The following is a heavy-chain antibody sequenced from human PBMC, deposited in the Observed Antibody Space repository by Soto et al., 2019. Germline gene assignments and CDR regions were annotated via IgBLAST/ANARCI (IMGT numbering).Heavy chain of an antibody. CDR3: AKNSGWFNT. D-gene: IGHD3-10*01. J-gene: IGHJ5*02. CDR2: IDGSGGTT. V-gene: IGHV3-23*01. Sequence: GGSLRLSCAASGFPFSSTDMTWVRQAPGKGLEWVSTIDGSGGTTYYADSVKGRFAISRDNSINTVFLQMNSLRADDTALYFCAKNSGWFNTWGQGALVTVSS. CDR1: GFPFSSTD.